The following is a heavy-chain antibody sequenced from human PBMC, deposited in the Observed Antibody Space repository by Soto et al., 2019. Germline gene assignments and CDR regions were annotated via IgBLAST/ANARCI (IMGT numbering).Heavy chain of an antibody. Sequence: GGSLRLSCTASGFSVSSNSVNWVRQAPGTGLEXXXXXXXXXXXXYANSVKGRFTISRDNFKNTLFLQMNSLRAEDTAVYYCASPAGPPPSHGMDVWGQGTTVTVSS. V-gene: IGHV3-53*01. D-gene: IGHD6-13*01. CDR2: XXXXXXX. CDR3: ASPAGPPPSHGMDV. J-gene: IGHJ6*02. CDR1: GFSVSSNS.